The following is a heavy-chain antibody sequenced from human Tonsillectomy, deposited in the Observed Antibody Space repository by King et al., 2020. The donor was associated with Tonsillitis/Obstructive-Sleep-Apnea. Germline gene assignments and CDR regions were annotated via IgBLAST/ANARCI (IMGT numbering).Heavy chain of an antibody. V-gene: IGHV4-34*01. CDR1: GGSFSGYY. D-gene: IGHD2-2*01. Sequence: VQLPQWGAGLLKPSETLSLPCAVYGGSFSGYYWSWIRQPPGKGLEWIGEINHSGSTNYNPSLKSRVTISVDTSKNQFSLKLSSVTAADTAVYYCARGEDCSSTSCYTTPWFDPWGQGTLVTVSS. CDR3: ARGEDCSSTSCYTTPWFDP. J-gene: IGHJ5*02. CDR2: INHSGST.